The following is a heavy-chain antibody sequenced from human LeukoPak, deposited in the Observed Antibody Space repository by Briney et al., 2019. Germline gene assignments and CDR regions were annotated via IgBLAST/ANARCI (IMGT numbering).Heavy chain of an antibody. Sequence: PSETLSLTCAVYGGSFSGYYWSWIRQPPGKGLEWIGEINHSGSTNYNPSLKSRVTISVDTSKNQFSLKLSSVTAADTAVYYCARGLHRITIFGVVTRGNRFDPWGQGTLVTVSS. J-gene: IGHJ5*02. CDR3: ARGLHRITIFGVVTRGNRFDP. CDR2: INHSGST. D-gene: IGHD3-3*01. V-gene: IGHV4-34*01. CDR1: GGSFSGYY.